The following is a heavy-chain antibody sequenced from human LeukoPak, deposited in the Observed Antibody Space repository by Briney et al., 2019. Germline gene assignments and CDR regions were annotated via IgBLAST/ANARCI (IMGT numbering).Heavy chain of an antibody. V-gene: IGHV3-23*01. Sequence: GGSLRLSCVVSGFTFSDYAMTWVRQAPGKGLEWVSGIGVRDATTYYADTVKGRFTISRDNSKNTLFLQMDSLRADDTAVYYCVKGGWGAVFHSWGQGTLVTVTS. CDR2: IGVRDATT. J-gene: IGHJ5*02. CDR1: GFTFSDYA. CDR3: VKGGWGAVFHS. D-gene: IGHD7-27*01.